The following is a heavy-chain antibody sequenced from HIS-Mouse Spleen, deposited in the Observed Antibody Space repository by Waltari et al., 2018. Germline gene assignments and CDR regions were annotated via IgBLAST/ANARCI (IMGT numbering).Heavy chain of an antibody. CDR2: ST. Sequence: STYYNPSLKSRVTISVDTSKNQFSLKLSSVTAADTAVYYCARGSNWGSDYWGQGTLVTVSS. J-gene: IGHJ4*02. D-gene: IGHD7-27*01. CDR3: ARGSNWGSDY. V-gene: IGHV4-39*07.